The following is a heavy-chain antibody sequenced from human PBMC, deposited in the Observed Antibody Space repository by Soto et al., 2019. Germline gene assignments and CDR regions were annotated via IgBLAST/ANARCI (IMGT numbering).Heavy chain of an antibody. J-gene: IGHJ6*02. CDR2: IIPIFNMT. CDR3: ARSIGPRYQLGYNYSYVMDV. V-gene: IGHV1-69*12. D-gene: IGHD2-2*01. Sequence: QVQLVQSGAELKKPGSSVKVSCKASGGTFSSFAISWVRQAPGQGLEWMGGIIPIFNMTNYAQKFQGKVTISADEFTSTAYMETRSMRSEDTAVFYCARSIGPRYQLGYNYSYVMDVWGQGTTVTVSS. CDR1: GGTFSSFA.